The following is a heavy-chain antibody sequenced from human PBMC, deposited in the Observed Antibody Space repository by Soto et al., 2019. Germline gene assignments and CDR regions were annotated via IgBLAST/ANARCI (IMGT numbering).Heavy chain of an antibody. V-gene: IGHV1-3*01. Sequence: GASVKVCCKASGYTFTSYAMHWVRQDKGQRLEWMGWINAGNGNTKYSQKFQGRVTMTEDTSTDTAYMELSSLRSEDTAVYYCATVVPQKIDYYYYMDVWGKGTTVTVSS. J-gene: IGHJ6*03. CDR3: ATVVPQKIDYYYYMDV. CDR1: GYTFTSYA. CDR2: INAGNGNT. D-gene: IGHD2-2*01.